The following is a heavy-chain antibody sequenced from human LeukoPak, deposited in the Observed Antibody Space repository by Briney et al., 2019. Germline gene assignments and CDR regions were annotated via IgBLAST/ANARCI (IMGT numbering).Heavy chain of an antibody. V-gene: IGHV3-11*06. D-gene: IGHD6-6*01. J-gene: IGHJ4*02. CDR3: ARVGYSSSSFDY. Sequence: GRFTISRDNAKNSLYVQMNSLRAEDTAVYYCARVGYSSSSFDYWGQGTLVTVSS.